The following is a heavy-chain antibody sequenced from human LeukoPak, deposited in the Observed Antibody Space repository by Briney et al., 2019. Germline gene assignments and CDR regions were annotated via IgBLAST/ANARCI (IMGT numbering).Heavy chain of an antibody. Sequence: PGGSLRLSCAASGFTFSRSGMHWVRQAPGKGLEWVAVIWYDGSNKHYADSVKGRFTISRDNSKNTLYLQMNSLRAEDTAVYYCARDVVGPTQTFSYGTDVWGQGTTVTVSS. CDR3: ARDVVGPTQTFSYGTDV. J-gene: IGHJ6*02. CDR2: IWYDGSNK. D-gene: IGHD2-15*01. CDR1: GFTFSRSG. V-gene: IGHV3-33*01.